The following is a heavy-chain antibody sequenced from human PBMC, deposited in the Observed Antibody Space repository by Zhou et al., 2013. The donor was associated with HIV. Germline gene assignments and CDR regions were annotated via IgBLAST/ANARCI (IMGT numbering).Heavy chain of an antibody. CDR3: ARTVVVLYGAVDYNGMAD. V-gene: IGHV1-69*12. Sequence: QVQLVQSGAEVKKPGSSVKVSCKASGGTFSSYAISWVRQAPGQGLEWMGGIIPIFDTANYAQKFQGRVTITADESTSTAYMELSSLRSEDTAVYYCARTVVVLYGAVDYNGMADWGQGTTVTVSS. CDR2: IIPIFDTA. J-gene: IGHJ6*02. D-gene: IGHD2-2*01. CDR1: GGTFSSYA.